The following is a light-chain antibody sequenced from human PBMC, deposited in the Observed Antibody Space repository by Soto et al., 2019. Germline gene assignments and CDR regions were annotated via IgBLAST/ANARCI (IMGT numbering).Light chain of an antibody. J-gene: IGKJ1*01. CDR3: QQYNSYSPT. CDR2: DAS. CDR1: QDISNY. V-gene: IGKV1-5*01. Sequence: DIQMTQSPSTLSASVGDRVTITCQASQDISNYLNWYQQKPGKAPKLLIYDASSLESGVPSRFSGSGSGTEFTLTISSLQPDDFATYYCQQYNSYSPTFGQGTTVDIK.